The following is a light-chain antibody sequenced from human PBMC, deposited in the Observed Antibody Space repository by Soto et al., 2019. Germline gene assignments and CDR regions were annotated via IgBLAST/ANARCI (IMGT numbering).Light chain of an antibody. CDR3: QSYDTGLSALV. CDR1: SSNIGAGYD. CDR2: GNS. Sequence: QSVLTQPPSVSGAPGQRVTISCTGGSSNIGAGYDVHWYQQLPGTTPKPLIFGNSNRPSGVPDRFSGSKSGTSASLAITGLQADDEADYYCQSYDTGLSALVFGGGTQLTVL. J-gene: IGLJ2*01. V-gene: IGLV1-40*01.